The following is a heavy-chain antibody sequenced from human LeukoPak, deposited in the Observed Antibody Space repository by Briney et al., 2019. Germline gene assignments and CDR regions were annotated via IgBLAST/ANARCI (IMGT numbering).Heavy chain of an antibody. V-gene: IGHV3-15*01. D-gene: IGHD3-3*01. Sequence: PGGSLRLSCAASGFTFSNAWMSWVRQAPGKGLEWVGRSKSKTDGGTTDYAAPVKGRFTISRDDSKNTLYLQMNSLKTEDTAVYYCTTEDRITIFGVVPKRGVYWGQGTLLTVSS. J-gene: IGHJ4*02. CDR2: SKSKTDGGTT. CDR1: GFTFSNAW. CDR3: TTEDRITIFGVVPKRGVY.